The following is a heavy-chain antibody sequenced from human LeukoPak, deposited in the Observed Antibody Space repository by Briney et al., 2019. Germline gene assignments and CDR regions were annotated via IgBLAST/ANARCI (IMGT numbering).Heavy chain of an antibody. CDR1: GGTFSSYA. Sequence: GASVTVSCKASGGTFSSYAISWVRQAPGQGLEWMGGIIPIFGTANYAQKFQGRVTITADESTSTAYMELSSLRSEDTAVYYCARLQSNYVYHYYGMDVWGQGTTVTVSS. J-gene: IGHJ6*02. D-gene: IGHD4-11*01. CDR2: IIPIFGTA. V-gene: IGHV1-69*13. CDR3: ARLQSNYVYHYYGMDV.